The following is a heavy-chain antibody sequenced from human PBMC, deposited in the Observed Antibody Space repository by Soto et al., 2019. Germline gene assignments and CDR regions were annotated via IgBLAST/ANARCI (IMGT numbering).Heavy chain of an antibody. CDR3: AKDRIVGATALTYYFDY. J-gene: IGHJ4*02. CDR1: GFTFSSYG. CDR2: ISYDGSNK. V-gene: IGHV3-30*18. D-gene: IGHD1-26*01. Sequence: GSLRLSCAASGFTFSSYGMHWVRQAPGKGLEWVAVISYDGSNKYYADSVKGRFTISRDNSKNTLYLQMNSLRAEDTSVYYFAKDRIVGATALTYYFDYWGKGNRISVSS.